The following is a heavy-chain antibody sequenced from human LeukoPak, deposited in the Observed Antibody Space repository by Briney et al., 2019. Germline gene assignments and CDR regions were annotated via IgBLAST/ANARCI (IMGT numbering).Heavy chain of an antibody. CDR2: IYYSGST. Sequence: SETLSLTCTVSGGSISPYYWSWIRQPPGKGLEWIGYIYYSGSTNYNPSLKSRVTISVDTSKNQFSLRLSSVTAADTAVYYCVRQGRYMAAAGTPNFDYWGQGTLVTVSS. V-gene: IGHV4-59*08. J-gene: IGHJ4*02. CDR1: GGSISPYY. D-gene: IGHD6-13*01. CDR3: VRQGRYMAAAGTPNFDY.